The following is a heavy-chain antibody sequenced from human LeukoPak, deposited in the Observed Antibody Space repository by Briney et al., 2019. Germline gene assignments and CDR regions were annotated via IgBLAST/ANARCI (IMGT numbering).Heavy chain of an antibody. Sequence: ASVKVSCKASGYTFTSYGISWVRQAPGQGLEWMGWISAYNGNTNYAQKFQGRVTITADESTSTAYMELSSLRSEDTAVYYCARDGGGENYDFWSGYTTYFDYWGQGTLVTVSS. J-gene: IGHJ4*02. CDR2: ISAYNGNT. CDR3: ARDGGGENYDFWSGYTTYFDY. V-gene: IGHV1-18*01. CDR1: GYTFTSYG. D-gene: IGHD3-3*01.